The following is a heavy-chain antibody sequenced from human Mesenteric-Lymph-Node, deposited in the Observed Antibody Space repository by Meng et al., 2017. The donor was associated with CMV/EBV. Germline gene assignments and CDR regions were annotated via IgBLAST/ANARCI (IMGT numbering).Heavy chain of an antibody. V-gene: IGHV3-30*02. J-gene: IGHJ3*02. CDR3: ANGYYDSSGYYYGSHHDAFDI. Sequence: GGSLRLSCAASGFAFSSYGMHWVRQAPGKGLEWVAFIRYDGSNKYYADSVKGRFTISRDNSKNTLYLQMNSLRAEDTAVYYCANGYYDSSGYYYGSHHDAFDIWGQGTMVTVSS. D-gene: IGHD3-22*01. CDR2: IRYDGSNK. CDR1: GFAFSSYG.